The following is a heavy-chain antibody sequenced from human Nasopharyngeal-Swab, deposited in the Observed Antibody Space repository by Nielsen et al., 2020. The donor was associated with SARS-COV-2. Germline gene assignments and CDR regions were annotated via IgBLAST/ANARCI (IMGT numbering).Heavy chain of an antibody. CDR2: IKQDGSEK. CDR3: ARDDDFWSGYSNGMDV. J-gene: IGHJ6*02. CDR1: GFTFSSYW. D-gene: IGHD3-3*01. V-gene: IGHV3-7*01. Sequence: GESLKTSCAASGFTFSSYWMSLVRQAPGKGLEWVANIKQDGSEKYYVDPVKGRFTISRDNAKNSLYLQMNRLRAEDTAVYYCARDDDFWSGYSNGMDVWGQGTTVTVSS.